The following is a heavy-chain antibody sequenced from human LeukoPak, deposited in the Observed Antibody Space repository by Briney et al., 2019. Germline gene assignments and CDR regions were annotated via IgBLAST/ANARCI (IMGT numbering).Heavy chain of an antibody. CDR1: GSTFDDYG. J-gene: IGHJ4*02. V-gene: IGHV3-20*04. CDR3: ARAREPRVTVSTFDY. CDR2: INWNGGST. Sequence: PGGSLRLSCAASGSTFDDYGMSWVRQVPGTGLEWVSGINWNGGSTGYADSVKGRFTISRDNAKNSLYLQMNSLRAEDTALYYCARAREPRVTVSTFDYWGQGTLVTVSS. D-gene: IGHD4-17*01.